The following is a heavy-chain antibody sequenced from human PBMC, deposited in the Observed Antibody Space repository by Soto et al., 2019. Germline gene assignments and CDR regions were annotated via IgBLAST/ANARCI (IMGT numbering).Heavy chain of an antibody. Sequence: SQTLSLTCAISGDSVSSNSAAWNWIRQSPSRGLEWLGRTYYRSKWCNDYAVSVKSRITINPDTSKNQFSLQLNSVTPEDTAVYYCASYSGSPSRSVSEKDAFDIWGQGTMVTVSS. CDR3: ASYSGSPSRSVSEKDAFDI. D-gene: IGHD1-26*01. V-gene: IGHV6-1*01. CDR1: GDSVSSNSAA. CDR2: TYYRSKWCN. J-gene: IGHJ3*02.